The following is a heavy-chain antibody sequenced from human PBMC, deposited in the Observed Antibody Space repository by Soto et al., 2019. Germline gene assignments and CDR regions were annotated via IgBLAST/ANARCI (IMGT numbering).Heavy chain of an antibody. CDR3: ARAVAPYLGTWFDP. V-gene: IGHV4-30-2*01. J-gene: IGHJ5*02. Sequence: TSETLSLTCAVSGGSISSGNSYSWSWIRQPPGKGLEWIGSISHTGGTSYNPSLKGRVTMSVDKSKNQFSLKLSSVTAADMAVYYCARAVAPYLGTWFDPWGQGTLVTVSS. CDR1: GGSISSGNSYS. CDR2: ISHTGGT. D-gene: IGHD3-16*01.